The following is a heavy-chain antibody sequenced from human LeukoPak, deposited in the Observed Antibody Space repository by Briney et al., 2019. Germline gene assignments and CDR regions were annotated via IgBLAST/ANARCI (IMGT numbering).Heavy chain of an antibody. J-gene: IGHJ4*02. Sequence: GASVEVSCKASGYTFTSYGFIWVRQAPGQGLEWMGWISANNGNTNYAQKLQGRVTMTTDTSTSTAYMELRSLRSDDTAVYYCARVQWSAESSGWYAAGYWGQGTLVTVSS. V-gene: IGHV1-18*01. CDR1: GYTFTSYG. CDR3: ARVQWSAESSGWYAAGY. D-gene: IGHD6-19*01. CDR2: ISANNGNT.